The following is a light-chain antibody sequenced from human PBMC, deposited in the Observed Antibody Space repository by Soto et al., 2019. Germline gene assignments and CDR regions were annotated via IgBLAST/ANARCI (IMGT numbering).Light chain of an antibody. Sequence: EIVMTQSSATLSVSPGERATLSCRASQSVNIHLAWYQQKPGQAPRLLIYGASTRATGIPAKFSGSGSGTEFTLTISSLQPEDFAVYYCQQYNKWPRTFGQGTKVDIK. V-gene: IGKV3D-15*01. CDR1: QSVNIH. CDR3: QQYNKWPRT. J-gene: IGKJ1*01. CDR2: GAS.